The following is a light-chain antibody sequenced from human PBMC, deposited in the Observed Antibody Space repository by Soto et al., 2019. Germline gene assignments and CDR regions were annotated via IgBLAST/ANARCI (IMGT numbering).Light chain of an antibody. CDR2: GAF. V-gene: IGKV3-11*01. CDR1: PSVTNF. Sequence: VMTQSAATLSVSPGERATLSCRASPSVTNFLAWYQQKPGQAPRLLIYGAFNRATGIPARFSGSGSGTDFTLTISSLEPEDSAIYYCQQRTIWPPVTFGQGTRPEIK. CDR3: QQRTIWPPVT. J-gene: IGKJ5*01.